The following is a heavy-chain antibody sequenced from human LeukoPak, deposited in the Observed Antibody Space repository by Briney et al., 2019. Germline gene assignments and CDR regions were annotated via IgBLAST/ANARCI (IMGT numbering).Heavy chain of an antibody. CDR2: IYYSGST. D-gene: IGHD1-26*01. CDR1: GGSITNYY. CDR3: ARVFSGSNDY. Sequence: SETLSLTCTVSGGSITNYYWSWIRQPPGKGLEWIGYIYYSGSTHYNPSLKSRVTISVDTSKNQFSLKLSSVTAADTAVYYCARVFSGSNDYWGQGTLVTVSS. J-gene: IGHJ4*02. V-gene: IGHV4-59*12.